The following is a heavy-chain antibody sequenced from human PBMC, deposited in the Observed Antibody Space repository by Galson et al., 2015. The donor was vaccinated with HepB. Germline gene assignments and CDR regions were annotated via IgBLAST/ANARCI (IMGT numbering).Heavy chain of an antibody. Sequence: SLRLSCAPSGFALNSYSVNWIRQAPGKGLEWVASITSSSSYIHYVDSVKGRFTISRDNAKSVMDLQMNALRDDDTAVYYCVRGLYEFWGGYRPDTFDLWGQGTMVTVSS. CDR1: GFALNSYS. J-gene: IGHJ3*01. CDR3: VRGLYEFWGGYRPDTFDL. D-gene: IGHD3/OR15-3a*01. V-gene: IGHV3-21*06. CDR2: ITSSSSYI.